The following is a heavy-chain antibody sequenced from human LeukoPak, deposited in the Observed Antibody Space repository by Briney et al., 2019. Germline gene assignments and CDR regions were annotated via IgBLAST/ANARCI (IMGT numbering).Heavy chain of an antibody. CDR3: AKNALYYDVLTGPLDS. CDR2: IHSDGIST. CDR1: GFTFSNTW. D-gene: IGHD3-9*01. J-gene: IGHJ4*02. Sequence: GGSLRLSCAASGFTFSNTWMHWVRQAPGKGLVWVSRIHSDGISTTYADSVKGRFTISRDNSRSSLYLHMSGLRTEDTALYYCAKNALYYDVLTGPLDSWGQGTLVTVSS. V-gene: IGHV3-74*03.